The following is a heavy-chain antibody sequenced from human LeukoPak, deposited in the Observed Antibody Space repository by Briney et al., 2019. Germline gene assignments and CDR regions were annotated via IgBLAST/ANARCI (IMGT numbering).Heavy chain of an antibody. V-gene: IGHV3-23*01. CDR1: GFTFSSDA. Sequence: PGGSLRLSCAASGFTFSSDALSWVRQAPGKGLEWVSLISGSGLRTDYADTVKGRFTISRDNSKNTLYLQMNSLKAEDTAVYYCAKHVRTSVWLFDFWGQGTLVTVSS. CDR3: AKHVRTSVWLFDF. CDR2: ISGSGLRT. D-gene: IGHD6-19*01. J-gene: IGHJ4*02.